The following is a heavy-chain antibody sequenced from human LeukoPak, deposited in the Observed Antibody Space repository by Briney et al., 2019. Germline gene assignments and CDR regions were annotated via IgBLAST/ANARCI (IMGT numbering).Heavy chain of an antibody. J-gene: IGHJ5*01. D-gene: IGHD2-21*01. CDR3: VKDPRDTYGTNWFVS. V-gene: IGHV3-23*01. CDR1: GFSFGNYT. Sequence: AGSLTLTCVASGFSFGNYTMSWVRQPPGKGLQWVSQISGTGGATWYAGFARDRFTISRDNSKKTLYLQMSGLRVEDTAMYYCVKDPRDTYGTNWFVSWGQGTLLIVSS. CDR2: ISGTGGAT.